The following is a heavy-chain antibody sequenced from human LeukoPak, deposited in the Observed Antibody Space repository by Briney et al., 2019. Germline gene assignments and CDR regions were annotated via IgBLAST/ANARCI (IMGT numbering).Heavy chain of an antibody. CDR1: GFTFSIYS. CDR3: ARDLVAVAGTVY. V-gene: IGHV3-21*01. D-gene: IGHD6-19*01. CDR2: ISRSSSYI. Sequence: GGSLRLSCAASGFTFSIYSMNWVRQPPGKWLEWVSSISRSSSYIYYADSVKGRFTISRDNAKNSLYLQMNSLRAEDTAVYYCARDLVAVAGTVYWGQGTLVTVSS. J-gene: IGHJ4*02.